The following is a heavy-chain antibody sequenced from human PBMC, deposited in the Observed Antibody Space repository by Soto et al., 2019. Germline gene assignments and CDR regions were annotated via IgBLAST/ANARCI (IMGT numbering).Heavy chain of an antibody. J-gene: IGHJ1*01. CDR3: ARTAAAVVTYFQH. Sequence: QVQLVQSGAEVKKPGSSVKVSCKASGGTFSSYTISWVRQAPGQGLEWMGRIIPILGIANYAQKFQGRVTITADKSTSTAYMELSSLRSEDTAVYYCARTAAAVVTYFQHWGQGTLVTVSS. D-gene: IGHD6-13*01. CDR2: IIPILGIA. CDR1: GGTFSSYT. V-gene: IGHV1-69*02.